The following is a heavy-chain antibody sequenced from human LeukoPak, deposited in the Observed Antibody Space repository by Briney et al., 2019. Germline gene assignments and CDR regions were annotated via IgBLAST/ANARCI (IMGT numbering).Heavy chain of an antibody. CDR2: INTNTGNP. CDR1: GYTSTSYA. D-gene: IGHD3-10*01. V-gene: IGHV7-4-1*02. Sequence: ASVKVSCKASGYTSTSYAMNWVRQAPGQGLEWMGWINTNTGNPTYAQGFTGRFVFSLDTSASTAYLQISSLKAEDTAVYYCARKSGGFGELSWSVWGQGTLVTVSS. J-gene: IGHJ4*02. CDR3: ARKSGGFGELSWSV.